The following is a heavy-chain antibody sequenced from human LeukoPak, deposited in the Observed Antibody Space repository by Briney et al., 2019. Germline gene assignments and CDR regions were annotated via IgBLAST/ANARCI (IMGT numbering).Heavy chain of an antibody. V-gene: IGHV4-39*07. CDR2: IYYSGST. CDR1: GGSISSSSYY. Sequence: PSETLSLTCTVSGGSISSSSYYWGWIRQPPGKGLEWIGSIYYSGSTYYNPSLKSRVTMSVDTSKNQFSLKLSSVTAADTAVYYCARGGGAYLRFDPWGQGTLVTVSS. CDR3: ARGGGAYLRFDP. J-gene: IGHJ5*01. D-gene: IGHD2/OR15-2a*01.